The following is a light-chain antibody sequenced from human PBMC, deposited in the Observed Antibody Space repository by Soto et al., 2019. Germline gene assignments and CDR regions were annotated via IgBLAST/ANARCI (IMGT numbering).Light chain of an antibody. CDR2: DAS. Sequence: YVLTQPASVSGSPGQSSTISCTGTSSDVGGYEYVSWYQQHPGKAPKRIIYDASDRPSGVSNRFSGSKSGNTASLAISGLQAEDEADYYCSSYTTSSPLGVFGTGTKVTVL. CDR3: SSYTTSSPLGV. CDR1: SSDVGGYEY. V-gene: IGLV2-14*03. J-gene: IGLJ1*01.